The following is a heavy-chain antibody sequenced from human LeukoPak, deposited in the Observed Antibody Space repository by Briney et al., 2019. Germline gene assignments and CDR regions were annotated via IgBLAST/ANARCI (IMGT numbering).Heavy chain of an antibody. Sequence: GGSLRLSCAASGFTFSNYAMSWVRQAPGKGLEWVANIKQDGSEKNYVDSVKGRFTISRDNAKNSLYLQMNSLRAEDTAVYYCAKNRGSAYYADYWGQGTLVTVSS. D-gene: IGHD3-3*01. J-gene: IGHJ4*02. V-gene: IGHV3-7*01. CDR1: GFTFSNYA. CDR3: AKNRGSAYYADY. CDR2: IKQDGSEK.